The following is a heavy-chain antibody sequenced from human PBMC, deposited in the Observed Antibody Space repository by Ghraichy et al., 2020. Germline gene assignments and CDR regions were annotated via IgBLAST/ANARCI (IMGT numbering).Heavy chain of an antibody. Sequence: SQTLSLTCTVSGGSISSSNYYWAWIRQPPGRGLEWIGNIYYSETYSNPSLKSRVTISVDTSKKQFSLKLSSVTAADTAVYYCARQDYWGDYFFDYWGQGTLVTVSS. CDR3: ARQDYWGDYFFDY. V-gene: IGHV4-39*01. CDR1: GGSISSSNYY. CDR2: IYYSET. J-gene: IGHJ4*02. D-gene: IGHD3-10*01.